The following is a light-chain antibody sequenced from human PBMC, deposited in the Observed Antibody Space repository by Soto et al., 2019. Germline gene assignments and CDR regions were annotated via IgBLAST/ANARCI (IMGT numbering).Light chain of an antibody. CDR2: EAN. Sequence: QSALTQVASVSGSPGQSITMSCTGTSSDVGSHNLVSWYQQHPGKAPKLMIYEANKRPSGVSNRFSGSKSGNTASLTISGLQAEDEGDYYCCSYAGSVVFGGGTKLTVL. V-gene: IGLV2-23*01. J-gene: IGLJ2*01. CDR3: CSYAGSVV. CDR1: SSDVGSHNL.